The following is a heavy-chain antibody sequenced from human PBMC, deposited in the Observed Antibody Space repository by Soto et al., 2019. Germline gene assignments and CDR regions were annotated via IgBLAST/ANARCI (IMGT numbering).Heavy chain of an antibody. CDR1: GGSISSSSYY. Sequence: QLQLQESGPGLVKPSETLSLTCTVSGGSISSSSYYWGWIRQPPGKGLEWIGSIYYSGSTYYNPSLKSRVTISVDTSKNQFSLKLSSVTAADTAVYYCATRIAVAGTPYYYYMDVWGKGTTVTVSS. V-gene: IGHV4-39*01. CDR3: ATRIAVAGTPYYYYMDV. D-gene: IGHD6-19*01. J-gene: IGHJ6*03. CDR2: IYYSGST.